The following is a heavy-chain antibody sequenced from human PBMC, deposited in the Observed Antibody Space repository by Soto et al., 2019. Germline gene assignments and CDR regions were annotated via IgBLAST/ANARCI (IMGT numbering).Heavy chain of an antibody. CDR1: GDSFSTDA. Sequence: QVLLVQSGAEVKKSGSSVRVSCRDSGDSFSTDAFSWVRQAPGQGLEYVGGVIPLAGVPNYAQKFQGRVTITADESTGRTFFELSSLKFDDTAVDDCVRGAFADDAPGAVHWGQGTLISVSS. J-gene: IGHJ4*02. D-gene: IGHD1-1*01. CDR3: VRGAFADDAPGAVH. CDR2: VIPLAGVP. V-gene: IGHV1-69*01.